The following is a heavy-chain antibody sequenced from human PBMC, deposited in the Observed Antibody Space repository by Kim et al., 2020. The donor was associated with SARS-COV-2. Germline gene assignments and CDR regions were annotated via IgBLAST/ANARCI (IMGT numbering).Heavy chain of an antibody. CDR2: IYHSGTA. CDR1: GGSISSGGHS. CDR3: ARGSWNWLDP. D-gene: IGHD1-1*01. J-gene: IGHJ5*02. Sequence: SETLSLTCAVSGGSISSGGHSWSWIRQPPGKGLEWIGYIYHSGTAFYNPSLKSRVTLSVDTSKNQFSLKLNSVTAANTATYYCARGSWNWLDPWGQGTLVTVSS. V-gene: IGHV4-30-2*01.